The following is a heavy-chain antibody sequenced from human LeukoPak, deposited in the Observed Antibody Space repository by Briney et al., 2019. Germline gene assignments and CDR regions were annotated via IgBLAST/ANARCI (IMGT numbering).Heavy chain of an antibody. CDR1: GYTFTGYY. Sequence: ASVKVSXKVSGYTFTGYYMHWVRQAPGQGLEWMGRINPNSGGTNYAQKFQGRVTMTRDTSISTAYMELSRLRSDDTAVYYCARAYCGGDCYPIDYYYYYMDVWGKGTTVTVSS. V-gene: IGHV1-2*06. CDR2: INPNSGGT. CDR3: ARAYCGGDCYPIDYYYYYMDV. D-gene: IGHD2-21*02. J-gene: IGHJ6*03.